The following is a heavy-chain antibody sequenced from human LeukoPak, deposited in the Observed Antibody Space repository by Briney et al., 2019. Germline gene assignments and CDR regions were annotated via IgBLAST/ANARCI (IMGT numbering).Heavy chain of an antibody. D-gene: IGHD3-10*01. CDR3: ARVGAHDGGY. J-gene: IGHJ4*02. CDR2: FIPMFGIP. Sequence: SVKVSCKAAGGSFSNYIINWVRQAPGQGLEWMGRFIPMFGIPHYARKFQGRVTITADKSTTTAYMELSSLRSEDTAIYYCARVGAHDGGYWGQGTLVTVSS. V-gene: IGHV1-69*02. CDR1: GGSFSNYI.